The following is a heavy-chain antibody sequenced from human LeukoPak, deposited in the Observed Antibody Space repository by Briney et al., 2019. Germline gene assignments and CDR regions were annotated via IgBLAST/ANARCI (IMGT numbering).Heavy chain of an antibody. D-gene: IGHD5-12*01. V-gene: IGHV3-11*04. CDR1: GFTFSDYY. CDR2: IGTSGSTI. Sequence: GGSLRLSCAASGFTFSDYYMNWVRQAPGKGLEWVSYIGTSGSTIFYADSVEGRFTISRDNAKNSLYLQMNSLRAEDTAVYYCARGFLSGYDDYWGQGSLVTVSS. CDR3: ARGFLSGYDDY. J-gene: IGHJ4*02.